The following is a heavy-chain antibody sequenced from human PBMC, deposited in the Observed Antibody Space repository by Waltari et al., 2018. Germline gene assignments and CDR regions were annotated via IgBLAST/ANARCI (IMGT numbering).Heavy chain of an antibody. Sequence: QVQLVQSGAEVKKPGSSVKVSCTASGGTFSSYAISWVRQAPGQGLEWMGGIIPIVGTANYAQKFKGRGTITADKSTSTAYMELSSLRAEDTAVYYCAREGMATIQSAAFDIWGQGTMVTVSS. CDR3: AREGMATIQSAAFDI. D-gene: IGHD5-12*01. V-gene: IGHV1-69*14. CDR2: IIPIVGTA. CDR1: GGTFSSYA. J-gene: IGHJ3*02.